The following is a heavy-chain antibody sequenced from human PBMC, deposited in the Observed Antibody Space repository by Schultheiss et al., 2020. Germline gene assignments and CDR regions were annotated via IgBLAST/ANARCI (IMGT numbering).Heavy chain of an antibody. Sequence: ASVKVSCKASGYTFTSYGISWVRQAPGQGLEWMGIINPSGGSTSYAQKFQGRVTMTRDTSTSTVYMELSSLRSEDTAVYYCARQTLYYYGLDVWGQGATVTVSS. J-gene: IGHJ6*02. V-gene: IGHV1-46*01. CDR1: GYTFTSYG. CDR2: INPSGGST. CDR3: ARQTLYYYGLDV.